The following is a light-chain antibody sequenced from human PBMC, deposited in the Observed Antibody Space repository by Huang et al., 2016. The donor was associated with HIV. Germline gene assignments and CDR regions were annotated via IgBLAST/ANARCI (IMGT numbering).Light chain of an antibody. V-gene: IGKV3-15*01. Sequence: EIVMTQSPATLSVSPGERATLSCRASQSVSSNLAWYQQKPGQAPRLLIYGASTRGTGIPARFSGSGSGTDFTLTISSLQSEDFAVYYCQQYNNWPRTFGQGTKVEIK. CDR2: GAS. J-gene: IGKJ1*01. CDR1: QSVSSN. CDR3: QQYNNWPRT.